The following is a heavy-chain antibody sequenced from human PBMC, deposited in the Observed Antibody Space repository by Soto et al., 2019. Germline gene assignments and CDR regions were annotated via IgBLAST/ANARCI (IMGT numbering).Heavy chain of an antibody. CDR3: AWYYYDRLAGYLHH. CDR2: INKRCGTT. CDR1: GFTFSSYA. D-gene: IGHD3-22*01. Sequence: GGSLRLSCAASGFTFSSYAMSWVRQAPGKGLEWVSDINKRCGTTHYADSVEGRFTISRDNSNNTLYLQMKSLTADDTAFYYCAWYYYDRLAGYLHHWCRATLVTVS. V-gene: IGHV3-23*01. J-gene: IGHJ1*01.